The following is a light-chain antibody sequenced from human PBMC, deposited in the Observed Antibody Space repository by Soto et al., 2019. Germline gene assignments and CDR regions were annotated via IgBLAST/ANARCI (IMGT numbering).Light chain of an antibody. CDR1: SSDVGGYNY. V-gene: IGLV2-8*01. CDR3: ASYAGSNKV. J-gene: IGLJ1*01. CDR2: EVT. Sequence: QSVLTQPPSASGSPGQSLTISCTGTSSDVGGYNYVSWYQQHPGKAPKLMIYEVTKRPSGVPDRLSGSKSGSTASLTVSGLLAEDEADYYCASYAGSNKVFRNGTKVTVL.